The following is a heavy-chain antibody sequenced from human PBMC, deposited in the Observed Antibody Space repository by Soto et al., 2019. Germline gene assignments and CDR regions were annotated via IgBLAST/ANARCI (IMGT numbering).Heavy chain of an antibody. CDR1: RFSLSTSGMC. CDR2: IDWDDDK. J-gene: IGHJ6*02. Sequence: SGPTLVKPTQTLTLTCTFSRFSLSTSGMCVSWIRQPPGKALEWLALIDWDDDKYYSTSLKTRLTISKDTSKNQVVLTMTNMDPVDTATYYCARYCGSYYSESVGYYYCGMDVWGQGTTVTVSS. V-gene: IGHV2-70*01. D-gene: IGHD1-26*01. CDR3: ARYCGSYYSESVGYYYCGMDV.